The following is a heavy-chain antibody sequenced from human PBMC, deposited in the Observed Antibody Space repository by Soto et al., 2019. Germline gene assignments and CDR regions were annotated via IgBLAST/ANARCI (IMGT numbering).Heavy chain of an antibody. CDR2: TYYNSIWYT. CDR3: ARHFYGARDFFGSGSYYSSFDS. D-gene: IGHD3-10*01. CDR1: GDSVSTNTAT. Sequence: QVQLQQSGPGLVKPSQTLSLTCAISGDSVSTNTATWNWIRKSPSRGLEWLGRTYYNSIWYTDFGPSLKSRITISPDTSKNQFSLQLKSGTPEDTAVYYCARHFYGARDFFGSGSYYSSFDSWGQGTLVTVSS. J-gene: IGHJ4*02. V-gene: IGHV6-1*01.